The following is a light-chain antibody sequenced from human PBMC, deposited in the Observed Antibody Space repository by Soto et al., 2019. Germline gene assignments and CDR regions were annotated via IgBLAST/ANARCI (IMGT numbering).Light chain of an antibody. J-gene: IGKJ1*01. CDR3: QQCRRSPKT. CDR2: AAS. V-gene: IGKV3-20*01. Sequence: DIVLTHSPGTLSLSPWERATLSCRASQTVDSNFLAWYQQKPGQAPRLLIYAASTRAIGIPDRFNGSGSGTNFTLTIGRLDPEDFAVYYRQQCRRSPKTFGQGTKVDIK. CDR1: QTVDSNF.